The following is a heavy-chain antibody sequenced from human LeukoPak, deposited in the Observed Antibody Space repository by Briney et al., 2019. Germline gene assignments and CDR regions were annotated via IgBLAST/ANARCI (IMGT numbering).Heavy chain of an antibody. D-gene: IGHD7-27*01. CDR1: GYSFTSYW. J-gene: IGHJ4*02. CDR2: IYLGDSDT. Sequence: GESLQISCKGSGYSFTSYWIGWVRQMPEKGLEWMGIIYLGDSDTRYSPSFQGQVTISADKSISTAYLQWSSLKASDTAMYYCARHDLTGDHYFDYWGQGTLVTVSS. V-gene: IGHV5-51*01. CDR3: ARHDLTGDHYFDY.